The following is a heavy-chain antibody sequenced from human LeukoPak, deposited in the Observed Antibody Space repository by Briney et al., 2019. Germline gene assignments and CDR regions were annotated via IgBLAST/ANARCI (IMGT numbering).Heavy chain of an antibody. Sequence: SGGSLRLSCAASGVTVSSTYMSWVRQAPGKGLEWVSVIYGGSSTYNADSVKGRFTISRDNSKNTLFLQMNSLRAEDTAVYYCAKGGLAANDYWGQGTLVTVSS. CDR1: GVTVSSTY. J-gene: IGHJ4*02. V-gene: IGHV3-66*01. CDR2: IYGGSST. D-gene: IGHD6-13*01. CDR3: AKGGLAANDY.